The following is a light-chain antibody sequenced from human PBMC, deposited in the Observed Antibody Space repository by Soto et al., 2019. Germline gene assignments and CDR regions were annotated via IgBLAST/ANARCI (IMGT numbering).Light chain of an antibody. J-gene: IGKJ5*01. CDR3: PQFNTAPLT. CDR2: SAS. V-gene: IGKV1-27*01. CDR1: QGIRVY. Sequence: DIQMTQSPSSLSASVGDRVTITCRASQGIRVYLAWYQQKPGKVPKLLIYSASTLQSGVPSRFSGSGSGTDFTLTISSLQPEDVATYYCPQFNTAPLTFGQGTRLEIK.